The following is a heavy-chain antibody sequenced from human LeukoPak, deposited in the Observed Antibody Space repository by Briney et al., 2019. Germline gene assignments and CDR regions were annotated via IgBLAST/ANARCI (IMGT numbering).Heavy chain of an antibody. D-gene: IGHD3-22*01. V-gene: IGHV1-46*01. CDR1: GYTFTSYY. CDR3: ARESFGDYYDSSGYPLFDY. Sequence: ASVKVSCKASGYTFTSYYMHWVRQAPGQGLEWMGIINPSGGSTSYAQKFQGRGTMTRDTSTSTVYMELSSLRSEDTAVYYCARESFGDYYDSSGYPLFDYWGQGTLVTVSS. CDR2: INPSGGST. J-gene: IGHJ4*02.